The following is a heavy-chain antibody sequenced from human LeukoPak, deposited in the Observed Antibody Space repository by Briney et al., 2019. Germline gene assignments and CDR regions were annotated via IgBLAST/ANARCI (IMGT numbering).Heavy chain of an antibody. V-gene: IGHV3-11*04. Sequence: GGSLRLSCAASGFTFSDYYMSWIRQAPGKGLEWVSYISSSSSTIYYADSVKGRFTISRDNAKNSLYLQMNSLRAEDTAVYYCARVFKYYYDTSGYLDYWGQGTLVTVSS. D-gene: IGHD3-22*01. CDR1: GFTFSDYY. J-gene: IGHJ4*02. CDR3: ARVFKYYYDTSGYLDY. CDR2: ISSSSSTI.